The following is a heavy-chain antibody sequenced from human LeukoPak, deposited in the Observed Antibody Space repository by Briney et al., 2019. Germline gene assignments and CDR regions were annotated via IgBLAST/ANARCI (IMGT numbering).Heavy chain of an antibody. V-gene: IGHV4-59*01. J-gene: IGHJ4*02. D-gene: IGHD3-9*01. CDR1: GGSISSYY. CDR2: IYYSGST. Sequence: SETLSLTCTVSGGSISSYYWSWIRQPPGRGLEWIGYIYYSGSTNYNPSLKSRVTISVDTSKNQFSLKLSSVTAADTAVYYCARSPLRYSGGDAPLDYWGQGTLVTVSS. CDR3: ARSPLRYSGGDAPLDY.